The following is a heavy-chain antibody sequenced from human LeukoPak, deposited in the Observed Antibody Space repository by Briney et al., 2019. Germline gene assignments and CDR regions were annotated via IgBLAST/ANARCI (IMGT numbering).Heavy chain of an antibody. V-gene: IGHV4-4*07. CDR1: GGSISSYY. J-gene: IGHJ6*03. CDR3: ARSVLGESLYYYYYYYMDV. CDR2: IYTSGST. Sequence: PSETLSLTCTVSGGSISSYYWSWIRQPAGKGLEWIGRIYTSGSTNYNPSLKSRVTMSVDTSKNQFSLKLSSVTAADTAVYYCARSVLGESLYYYYYYYMDVWGKGTTVTISS. D-gene: IGHD3-16*01.